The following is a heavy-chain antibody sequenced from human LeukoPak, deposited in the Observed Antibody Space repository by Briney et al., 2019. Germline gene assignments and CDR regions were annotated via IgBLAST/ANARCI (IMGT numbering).Heavy chain of an antibody. CDR1: GGSISSGGYS. CDR3: ARGLYDSSGYDY. V-gene: IGHV4-30-2*01. Sequence: SQTLSLTCAVSGGSISSGGYSWSWIRQPPGKGLEWIGYIYHSGSTYYNPSLKSRVTISVDRSKNQFSLKLSSVTAADTAVYYRARGLYDSSGYDYWGQGTLVTVSS. J-gene: IGHJ4*02. D-gene: IGHD3-22*01. CDR2: IYHSGST.